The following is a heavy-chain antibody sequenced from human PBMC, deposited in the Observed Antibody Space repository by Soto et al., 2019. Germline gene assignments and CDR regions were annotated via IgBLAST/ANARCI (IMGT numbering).Heavy chain of an antibody. CDR2: ISGSGGST. V-gene: IGHV3-23*01. D-gene: IGHD3-3*01. CDR3: AKDFLRRTIFGVVIPRHSWLDP. CDR1: GFTFSSYA. Sequence: GGSLRLSCAASGFTFSSYAMSWVRQAPGKGLEWVSAISGSGGSTYYADSVKGRFTISRDNSKNTLYLQMNSLRAEDTAVYYCAKDFLRRTIFGVVIPRHSWLDPWGQGTMVTVYS. J-gene: IGHJ5*02.